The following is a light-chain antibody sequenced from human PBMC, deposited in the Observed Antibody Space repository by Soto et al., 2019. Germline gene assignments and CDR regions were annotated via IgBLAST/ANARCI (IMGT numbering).Light chain of an antibody. CDR1: QSISTS. Sequence: DIQMTQSPSSLSASVGDRVTITCRASQSISTSLNWYQQKPGKAPNLLIFTSSNLESGVPSRFSGSGSGTDFTLTISSLQPEDFATYLCQQGYSRPRTFGQGTKVDIK. J-gene: IGKJ1*01. CDR3: QQGYSRPRT. CDR2: TSS. V-gene: IGKV1-39*01.